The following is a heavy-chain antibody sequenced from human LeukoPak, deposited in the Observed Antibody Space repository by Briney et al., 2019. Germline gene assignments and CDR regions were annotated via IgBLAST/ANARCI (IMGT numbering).Heavy chain of an antibody. CDR2: IYYSGST. V-gene: IGHV4-39*07. CDR3: ARDLILDVVVPAARPNSMDV. D-gene: IGHD2-2*01. CDR1: GGSISSSSYY. J-gene: IGHJ6*03. Sequence: PSETLSLTCTVSGGSISSSSYYWGWIRQPPGKGLEWIGSIYYSGSTYYNPSLKSRVTISVDTSKNQFSLKLSSVTAADTAVYYCARDLILDVVVPAARPNSMDVWGKGTTVTVSS.